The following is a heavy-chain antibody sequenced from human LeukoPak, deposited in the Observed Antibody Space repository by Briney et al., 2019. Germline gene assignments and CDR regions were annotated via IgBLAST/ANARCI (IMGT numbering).Heavy chain of an antibody. V-gene: IGHV3-21*01. CDR2: ITSGSSYI. D-gene: IGHD1-26*01. J-gene: IGHJ6*03. CDR1: GFTFSSYN. CDR3: ARDPYSGSYGNYYYYFMDV. Sequence: GGSLRLSCAASGFTFSSYNMNWVRQAPGKGLEWVSSITSGSSYIYYAGSVKGRFTISRDNAKNSLYLQMNSLRAEDTAVYYCARDPYSGSYGNYYYYFMDVWGKGTTVTISS.